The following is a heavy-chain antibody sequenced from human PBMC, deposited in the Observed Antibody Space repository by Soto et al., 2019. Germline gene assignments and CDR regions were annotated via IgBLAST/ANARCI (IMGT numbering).Heavy chain of an antibody. CDR2: IMSKTDGGTT. Sequence: EVQLVESGGGFVKPGGSLRLSCATSGFTFSKAWVGWVRQDPGKGLEWVGRIMSKTDGGTTDYAAPVKGRFTISRDDSKSTLYLQRNSLKTEDTAFYYCTTDSGMSPYSFDYWGQGTLVTVSS. V-gene: IGHV3-15*01. CDR3: TTDSGMSPYSFDY. D-gene: IGHD1-26*01. J-gene: IGHJ4*02. CDR1: GFTFSKAW.